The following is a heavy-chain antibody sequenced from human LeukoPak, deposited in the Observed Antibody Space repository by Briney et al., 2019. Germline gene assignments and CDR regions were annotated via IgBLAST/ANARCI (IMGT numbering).Heavy chain of an antibody. J-gene: IGHJ1*01. V-gene: IGHV4-61*02. CDR3: ARDGVYDSSGYFPEYFQH. Sequence: PSETLSLTCTVSGGSISSGSYYWSWIRQPPGKGLEWIGRIYTSGSTNYNPSLKSRVTISVDTSKNQFSLKLSSVTAADTAVYYCARDGVYDSSGYFPEYFQHWGQGTLVTVSS. CDR1: GGSISSGSYY. D-gene: IGHD3-22*01. CDR2: IYTSGST.